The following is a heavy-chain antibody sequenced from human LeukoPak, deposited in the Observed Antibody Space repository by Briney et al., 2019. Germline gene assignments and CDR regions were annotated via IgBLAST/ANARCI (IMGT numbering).Heavy chain of an antibody. Sequence: PSQTLSLTCTVSGGSISSGDYYWSWIRQPPGKGLEWIGYIYYSGSTYYNPSLKSRVTISVDTSKNQFSLKLSSVTAADTAVYYCARGEELRCPFQDWGQGTLVTVSS. CDR2: IYYSGST. D-gene: IGHD4-17*01. CDR1: GGSISSGDYY. CDR3: ARGEELRCPFQD. V-gene: IGHV4-30-4*01. J-gene: IGHJ4*02.